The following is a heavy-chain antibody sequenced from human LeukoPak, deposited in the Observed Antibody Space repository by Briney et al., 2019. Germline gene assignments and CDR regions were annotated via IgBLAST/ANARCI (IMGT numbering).Heavy chain of an antibody. V-gene: IGHV4-59*01. CDR2: IYYSGST. CDR1: GASISSYY. D-gene: IGHD3-10*01. J-gene: IGHJ4*02. CDR3: ARDWGDGVDY. Sequence: PSETLSLTCTVSGASISSYYWSWIRQPPGKGLEWIGYIYYSGSTNYHPSLKSRVTISVDTSKNQFSLKLSSVTAAGTAVYYCARDWGDGVDYWGQGTLVTVSS.